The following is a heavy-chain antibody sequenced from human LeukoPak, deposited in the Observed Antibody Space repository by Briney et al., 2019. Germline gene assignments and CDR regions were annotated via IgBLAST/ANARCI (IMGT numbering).Heavy chain of an antibody. V-gene: IGHV4-59*08. CDR3: ARSDGIRGKYLLDY. J-gene: IGHJ4*02. D-gene: IGHD2-2*01. Sequence: SETLSLTCTVSGVSITTYYWTWIRQPPGKGLEWIGYAYYSAITNYNPSLRNRVTISLDTSKNQFSLKLTSVTAADTALYYCARSDGIRGKYLLDYWGQGSLVTVSS. CDR1: GVSITTYY. CDR2: AYYSAIT.